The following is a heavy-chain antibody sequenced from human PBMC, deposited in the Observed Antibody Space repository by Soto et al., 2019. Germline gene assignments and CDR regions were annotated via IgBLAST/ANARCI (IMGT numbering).Heavy chain of an antibody. Sequence: QLQLQESGSGLVKPSQTLSLTCAVSGGSISSGGYSWSCIRQPPGKGLEWIGYIYHSGSTYYNPSLKSRVTMSVDRSTNQFSLKLSSVTAADTAVYYCARTFYYYGMDVWGQGTTVTVSS. J-gene: IGHJ6*02. CDR3: ARTFYYYGMDV. CDR2: IYHSGST. V-gene: IGHV4-30-2*01. CDR1: GGSISSGGYS.